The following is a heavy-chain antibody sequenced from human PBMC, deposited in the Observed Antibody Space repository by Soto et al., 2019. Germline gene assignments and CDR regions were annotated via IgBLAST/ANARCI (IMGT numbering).Heavy chain of an antibody. V-gene: IGHV1-18*04. J-gene: IGHJ5*02. CDR2: ISAYNGNT. CDR3: ASVVVTAVAGYWFDP. CDR1: GYTFTSYG. Sequence: QVQLVQSGAEVKKPGASVKVSCKASGYTFTSYGISWVRQAPGQGLEWMGWISAYNGNTNYAQKLQGRVTMTTDTSTSTAYMELRSLRSDDTAVYYCASVVVTAVAGYWFDPRGQGTLVTVSS. D-gene: IGHD2-21*02.